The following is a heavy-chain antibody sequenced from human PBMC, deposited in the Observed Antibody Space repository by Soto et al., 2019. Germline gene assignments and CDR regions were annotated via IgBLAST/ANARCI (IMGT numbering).Heavy chain of an antibody. Sequence: EVQLVESGGGLVQPGGSLRLSCAASGFTFSSYSMNWVRQAPGKGLEWVSCISSSSSTIYYADSVKGRFTISRDNAKNSLYLQMNSLRAEDTAVYYCARETAALNYFDYWGQGTLVTVSS. V-gene: IGHV3-48*01. D-gene: IGHD2-15*01. J-gene: IGHJ4*02. CDR1: GFTFSSYS. CDR2: ISSSSSTI. CDR3: ARETAALNYFDY.